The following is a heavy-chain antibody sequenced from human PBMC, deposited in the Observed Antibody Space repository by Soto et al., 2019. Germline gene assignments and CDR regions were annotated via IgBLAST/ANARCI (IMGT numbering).Heavy chain of an antibody. V-gene: IGHV3-23*01. CDR3: AKDRLGGNSDY. Sequence: GGSLRLSCAASGFTFNNYAMNWVRQAPGKGLEWVATISGTGGSTYYADSVKGRFTISRDNSKNTLYLQMNSLRVEDTAVYYCAKDRLGGNSDYWGQETQVTVSS. CDR1: GFTFNNYA. CDR2: ISGTGGST. J-gene: IGHJ4*02.